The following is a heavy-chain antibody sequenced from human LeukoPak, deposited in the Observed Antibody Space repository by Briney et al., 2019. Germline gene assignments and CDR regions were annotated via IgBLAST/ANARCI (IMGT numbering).Heavy chain of an antibody. J-gene: IGHJ3*02. CDR2: ISSSGSTI. CDR1: GFTFSSYE. Sequence: QAGGSLRLSCAASGFTFSSYEMNWVRQAPGKGLEWVSYISSSGSTIYYADSVKGRFTISRDNAKNSLYLQMNSLRAEDTAVYYCAKDALWRWLQFGAFDIWGQGTMVTVSS. V-gene: IGHV3-48*03. D-gene: IGHD5-24*01. CDR3: AKDALWRWLQFGAFDI.